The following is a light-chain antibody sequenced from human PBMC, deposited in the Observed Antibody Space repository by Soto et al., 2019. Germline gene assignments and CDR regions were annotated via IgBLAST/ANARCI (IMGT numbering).Light chain of an antibody. CDR3: QQYDHLPRT. V-gene: IGKV1-33*01. J-gene: IGKJ1*01. CDR1: QEISNY. CDR2: DAY. Sequence: DIPMIQSPSSLSASVGDRVTITCQASQEISNYLNWYQQKPGKAPKLLIYDAYNLERGVPSRFSGRGSGTDFTFTISSLQPEDFATYYCQQYDHLPRTFGRGTKVEIK.